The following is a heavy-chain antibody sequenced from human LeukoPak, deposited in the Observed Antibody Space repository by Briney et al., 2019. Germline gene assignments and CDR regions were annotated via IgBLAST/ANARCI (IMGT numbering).Heavy chain of an antibody. CDR3: GRGRVAGD. J-gene: IGHJ4*02. Sequence: PGGSLRLSCAASGFTFSTYWMSWVRQAPGKGLEWVANIKQDGSDTYYVDSVKGRFTISRDNAKKSLYLQMNSLRAEDTAVYYCGRGRVAGDWGQGTLVTVSS. V-gene: IGHV3-7*01. CDR1: GFTFSTYW. CDR2: IKQDGSDT. D-gene: IGHD6-19*01.